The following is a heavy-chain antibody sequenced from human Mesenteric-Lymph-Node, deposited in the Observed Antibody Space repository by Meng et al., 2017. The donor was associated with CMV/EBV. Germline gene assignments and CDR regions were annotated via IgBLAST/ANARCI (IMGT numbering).Heavy chain of an antibody. D-gene: IGHD3-9*01. Sequence: TFTSYGFSWVRQAPGQGLEWMGWISAYNGNTSYAQKFQGRVTMTTDTSTSTAYMELRSLRSDDTAVYYCARDPYDILTGYYRGRFDYWGQGTLVTVSS. CDR1: TFTSYG. J-gene: IGHJ4*02. CDR3: ARDPYDILTGYYRGRFDY. CDR2: ISAYNGNT. V-gene: IGHV1-18*01.